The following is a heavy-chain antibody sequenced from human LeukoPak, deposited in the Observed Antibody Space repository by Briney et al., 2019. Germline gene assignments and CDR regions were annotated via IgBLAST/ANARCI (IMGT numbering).Heavy chain of an antibody. CDR3: ARDGLQYSSSWYFDS. CDR1: GGTFSNYA. CDR2: IIPIFGTA. J-gene: IGHJ4*02. Sequence: ASVKVSCKTSGGTFSNYAISWVRQAPGQGLEWMGGIIPIFGTANYAQKFQSRVTITADESTNTAYMELSSLRSEDTVVYYCARDGLQYSSSWYFDSWGQGTLVTVSS. D-gene: IGHD6-13*01. V-gene: IGHV1-69*01.